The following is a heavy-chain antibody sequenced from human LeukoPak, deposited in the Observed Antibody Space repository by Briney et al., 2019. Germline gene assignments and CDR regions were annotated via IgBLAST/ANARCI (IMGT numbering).Heavy chain of an antibody. CDR3: ARDLQGTVTTHDY. Sequence: GSLRLSCAASGFTFSSYTMNWVRQAPGKGLEWVSFISSSSSYIYYADSVKGRFTISRDNAKNSLYLQMNSLRAEDTAVYYCARDLQGTVTTHDYWGQGTLVTVSS. D-gene: IGHD4-11*01. CDR1: GFTFSSYT. V-gene: IGHV3-21*01. CDR2: ISSSSSYI. J-gene: IGHJ4*02.